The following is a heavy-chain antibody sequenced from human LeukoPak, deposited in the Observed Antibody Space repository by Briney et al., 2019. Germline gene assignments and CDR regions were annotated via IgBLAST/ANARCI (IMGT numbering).Heavy chain of an antibody. V-gene: IGHV3-48*03. D-gene: IGHD6-19*01. Sequence: GGSLRLSCAASGFTFSDYEMNWVRQAPGKGLEWVSHISSSGSTIYYADSVKGRFTISRDNSKNTLYLQMNSLRAEDTAVYYCARFRGRSSGWSNWFDPWGQGTLVTVSS. CDR2: ISSSGSTI. CDR3: ARFRGRSSGWSNWFDP. CDR1: GFTFSDYE. J-gene: IGHJ5*02.